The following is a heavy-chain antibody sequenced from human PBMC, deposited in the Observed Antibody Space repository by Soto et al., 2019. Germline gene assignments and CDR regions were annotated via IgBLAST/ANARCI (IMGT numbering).Heavy chain of an antibody. D-gene: IGHD4-17*01. Sequence: PGGSLRLSCAASGFTFSSYNMNWVRQAPGKGLEWVSSIGVSHSHIYYADSVKGRFTISRDDAKNSLYLQMNSLRDEDTAVYYCARENYGDYLNWFDPWGQGTLVTVSS. CDR3: ARENYGDYLNWFDP. J-gene: IGHJ5*02. CDR1: GFTFSSYN. V-gene: IGHV3-21*01. CDR2: IGVSHSHI.